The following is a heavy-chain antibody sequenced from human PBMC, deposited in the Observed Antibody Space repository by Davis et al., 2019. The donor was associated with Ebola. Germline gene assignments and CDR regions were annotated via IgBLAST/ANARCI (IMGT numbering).Heavy chain of an antibody. Sequence: ASVKVSCKASGYTFIGYYMHWVRQAPGQGLEWMGWINPNSGGTNYAQKFQGRVTMTMDTSISTAYMELSRLRSDDTAVYYCARGQGSSPLGEDYWGQGTLVTVSS. CDR1: GYTFIGYY. V-gene: IGHV1-2*02. J-gene: IGHJ4*02. CDR2: INPNSGGT. CDR3: ARGQGSSPLGEDY. D-gene: IGHD3-10*01.